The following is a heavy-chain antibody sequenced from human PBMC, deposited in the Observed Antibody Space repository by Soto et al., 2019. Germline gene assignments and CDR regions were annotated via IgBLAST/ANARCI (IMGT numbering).Heavy chain of an antibody. J-gene: IGHJ4*02. D-gene: IGHD2-2*01. CDR3: ARGDYQYSIDY. Sequence: QLQLQESGSRLVKSSQTLSLTCTVSGDSMTSGDYSWSWIRQPPGKGLEWLGYIYRTGNTHYSPSLKSRASISQDRSKNQFSRELTSVSAADTAVYYCARGDYQYSIDYWGQGTLVTVSS. V-gene: IGHV4-30-2*01. CDR2: IYRTGNT. CDR1: GDSMTSGDYS.